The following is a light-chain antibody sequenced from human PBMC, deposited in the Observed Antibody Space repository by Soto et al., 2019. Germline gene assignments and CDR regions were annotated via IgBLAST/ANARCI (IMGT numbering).Light chain of an antibody. CDR2: EVS. CDR3: SSYTRSSTVV. V-gene: IGLV2-14*01. CDR1: SSDVGGYKY. Sequence: QSALTQPASVSGSPGQSITISCTGTSSDVGGYKYVSWYQQHPGKAPKLMIYEVSHRPSGVSNRFSGSKSGNTASLTISGLQAEDEADYYCSSYTRSSTVVFGGGTKLTVL. J-gene: IGLJ2*01.